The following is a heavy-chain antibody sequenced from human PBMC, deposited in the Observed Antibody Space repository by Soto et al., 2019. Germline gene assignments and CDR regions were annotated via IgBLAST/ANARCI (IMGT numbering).Heavy chain of an antibody. CDR3: ASGTADYGDYNFDY. J-gene: IGHJ4*02. D-gene: IGHD4-17*01. V-gene: IGHV3-21*01. Sequence: GGSLRLSCAASGFTFSSYSMNWVRQAPGKGLEWVSSISSSSSYIYYADSVKGRFTISRDNAKNSLYLQMNSLRAEDTAVYYCASGTADYGDYNFDYWGQGTLVTVSS. CDR1: GFTFSSYS. CDR2: ISSSSSYI.